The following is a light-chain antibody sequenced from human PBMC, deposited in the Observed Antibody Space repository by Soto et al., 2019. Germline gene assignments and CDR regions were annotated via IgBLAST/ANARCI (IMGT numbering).Light chain of an antibody. CDR2: GVS. J-gene: IGLJ1*01. V-gene: IGLV2-14*01. CDR1: SSDVGGYNY. CDR3: ISYTSSTADV. Sequence: ALTQPASVSGSPGQSITISCTGTSSDVGGYNYVSWYQLHPGKAPKLMGYGVSNRPSGVSNRFSGSKSGNTASLTISGLQAEDEADYYCISYTSSTADVFGTRTKVTVL.